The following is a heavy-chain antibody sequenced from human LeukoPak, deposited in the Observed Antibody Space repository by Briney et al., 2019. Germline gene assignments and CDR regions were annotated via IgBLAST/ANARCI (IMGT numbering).Heavy chain of an antibody. D-gene: IGHD1-1*01. Sequence: SETLSLTCAVYGGSFSGYYWSWIRQPPGKGLEWIGEINHSGSTNYNPSLKSRVTISVDTSKNQFSLELSSVTAADTAVYYCARGVLRYNWNDVGGSSWFDPWGQGTLVTVSS. J-gene: IGHJ5*02. V-gene: IGHV4-34*01. CDR1: GGSFSGYY. CDR3: ARGVLRYNWNDVGGSSWFDP. CDR2: INHSGST.